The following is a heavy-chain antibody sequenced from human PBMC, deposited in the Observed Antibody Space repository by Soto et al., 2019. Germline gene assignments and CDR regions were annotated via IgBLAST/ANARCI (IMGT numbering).Heavy chain of an antibody. CDR2: LSSGSRYV. CDR3: VRGGSSRSY. J-gene: IGHJ4*02. Sequence: PGGSLRLSCTASGFTFSNYIMTWVRQAPGKGLEWVSSLSSGSRYVYYADSVKGRFTISRDDAKNSVYLQMNSLRADDAAVYYCVRGGSSRSYWGQGSRVTVSS. D-gene: IGHD3-16*02. V-gene: IGHV3-21*06. CDR1: GFTFSNYI.